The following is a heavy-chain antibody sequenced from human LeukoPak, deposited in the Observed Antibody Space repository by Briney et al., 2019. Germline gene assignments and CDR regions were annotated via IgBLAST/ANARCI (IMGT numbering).Heavy chain of an antibody. D-gene: IGHD6-13*01. Sequence: QAGGSLRLSCAASGFTFSGSAMHWVRQAPGKGLEWVANIKQDGSEKYYVDSVKGRFTISRDNAKNSLYLQMNSLRAEDTAVYYCARVIAAAVSVYYYYYYGMDVWGQGTTVTVSS. CDR1: GFTFSGSA. V-gene: IGHV3-7*01. J-gene: IGHJ6*02. CDR2: IKQDGSEK. CDR3: ARVIAAAVSVYYYYYYGMDV.